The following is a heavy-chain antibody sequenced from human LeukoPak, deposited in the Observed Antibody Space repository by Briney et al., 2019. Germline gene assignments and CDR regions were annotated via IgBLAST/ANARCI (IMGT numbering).Heavy chain of an antibody. Sequence: ASVKVSCKASGYTFTSYYMHWVRQAPGQGLEWMGIINPSGGSTSYAQKFQGRVTMTRDMSTSTVYMELSSLRSEDTAVYYCARKYSSSWYVGIWAHGGVYFDYWGQGTLVTVSS. CDR1: GYTFTSYY. V-gene: IGHV1-46*01. J-gene: IGHJ4*02. CDR3: ARKYSSSWYVGIWAHGGVYFDY. CDR2: INPSGGST. D-gene: IGHD6-13*01.